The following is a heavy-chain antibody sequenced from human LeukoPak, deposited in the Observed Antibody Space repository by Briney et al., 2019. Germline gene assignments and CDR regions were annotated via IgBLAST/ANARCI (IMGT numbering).Heavy chain of an antibody. V-gene: IGHV1-8*01. D-gene: IGHD6-13*01. CDR1: GYTFTSYD. CDR2: MNPNSGNT. CDR3: ARGRSIAAAGPMGY. J-gene: IGHJ4*02. Sequence: ASVKVSCKASGYTFTSYDINWVRQATGQGLEWMGWMNPNSGNTGYAQKFQGRVTMTRNTSISTAYMELSSLRSEDTAVYYCARGRSIAAAGPMGYWGQGTLVTVSS.